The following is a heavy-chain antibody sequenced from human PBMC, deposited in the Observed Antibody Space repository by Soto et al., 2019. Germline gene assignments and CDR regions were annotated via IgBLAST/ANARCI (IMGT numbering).Heavy chain of an antibody. V-gene: IGHV3-33*01. J-gene: IGHJ4*02. Sequence: GGSLRLSCAASGFTFSSYGMHWVRQAPGKGLEWVAVIWYDGSNKYYADSVKGRFTISRDNSKNTLYLQMNSLRAEDTAVYYCARDRSSGWSDYWGQGTLVTVSS. CDR2: IWYDGSNK. CDR1: GFTFSSYG. D-gene: IGHD6-19*01. CDR3: ARDRSSGWSDY.